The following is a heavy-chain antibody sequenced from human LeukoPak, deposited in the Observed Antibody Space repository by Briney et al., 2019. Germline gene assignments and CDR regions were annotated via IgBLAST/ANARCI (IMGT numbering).Heavy chain of an antibody. CDR2: FDPEDGET. CDR3: AAEFRLGYCSGSSCYSGVY. V-gene: IGHV1-24*01. J-gene: IGHJ4*02. Sequence: ASVKVSCKASGYSFTSYDINWVRQAPGKGLEWMVGFDPEDGETIYAQKFQGRVTVTEDTSTDTAYMELSSLRSEDTAVYYCAAEFRLGYCSGSSCYSGVYWGQGTLVTVSS. D-gene: IGHD2-15*01. CDR1: GYSFTSYD.